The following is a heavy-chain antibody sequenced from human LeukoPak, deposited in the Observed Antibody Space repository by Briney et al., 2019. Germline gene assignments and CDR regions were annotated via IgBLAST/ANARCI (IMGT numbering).Heavy chain of an antibody. J-gene: IGHJ6*02. V-gene: IGHV3-23*01. CDR3: AKARTSYYNGMDV. CDR2: ISGSGGST. CDR1: EFTFSRYA. Sequence: GGSLRLSCAASEFTFSRYAMSWVRQAPGKGLEWVSGISGSGGSTYYADSVKGRFTISRDNFKNTLYLQMNSLRAEDTAVYYCAKARTSYYNGMDVWGQGTTVTVSS.